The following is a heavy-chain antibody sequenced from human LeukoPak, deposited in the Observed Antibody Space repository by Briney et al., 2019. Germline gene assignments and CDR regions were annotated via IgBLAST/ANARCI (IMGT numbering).Heavy chain of an antibody. CDR3: ARGRGNGDYDYDAFDI. V-gene: IGHV3-66*02. Sequence: PGGSLRLSCAASGFTVSSNYMSWVRQDPGKGLEWVSVIYSGGSTYYADSVKGRFTISRDNSKNTLYLQMNSLRAEDTAVYYCARGRGNGDYDYDAFDIWGQGTMVTVSS. CDR2: IYSGGST. J-gene: IGHJ3*02. CDR1: GFTVSSNY. D-gene: IGHD4-17*01.